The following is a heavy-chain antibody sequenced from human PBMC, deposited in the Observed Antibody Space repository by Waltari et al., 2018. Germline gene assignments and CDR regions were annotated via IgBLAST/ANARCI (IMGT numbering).Heavy chain of an antibody. CDR1: GFTFSRYS. CDR2: ISSSSSYI. D-gene: IGHD1-7*01. Sequence: EVQLVESGGGLVKPGGSLSLSCEASGFTFSRYSMNWVRQAPWKGLEWVSSISSSSSYINYADSVKGRFTISRDNAKNSLYLQMNSLRAEDTAVYYCAFGITGTTRYDWFDPWGQGTLVTVSS. CDR3: AFGITGTTRYDWFDP. V-gene: IGHV3-21*01. J-gene: IGHJ5*02.